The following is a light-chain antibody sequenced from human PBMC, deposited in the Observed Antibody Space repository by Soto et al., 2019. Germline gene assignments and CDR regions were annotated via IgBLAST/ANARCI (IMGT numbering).Light chain of an antibody. CDR1: SSDVGGNKY. J-gene: IGLJ1*01. V-gene: IGLV2-14*03. CDR2: DVS. Sequence: SARTEAGSVSGARGPSMTIYYTETSSDVGGNKYVSWYQHYPGKAPKLMICDVSNRPSGVPNRFSGSKSGNTASLTISGLQAEDEADYYCSAFTGTTYVFGTGTRSPS. CDR3: SAFTGTTYV.